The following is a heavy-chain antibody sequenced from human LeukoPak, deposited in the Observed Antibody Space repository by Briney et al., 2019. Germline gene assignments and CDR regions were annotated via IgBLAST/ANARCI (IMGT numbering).Heavy chain of an antibody. Sequence: GGSLRLSCAASGFTFSSYGMHWVRQAPGKGLEWVAFIRYDGSNKYYADSVKGRFTISRDNSKNTLYLQMNSLRAEDTAVYYCAKLWPRYFDWSLSPRSAFDIWGQGTMVTVSS. CDR1: GFTFSSYG. D-gene: IGHD3-9*01. V-gene: IGHV3-30*02. CDR2: IRYDGSNK. CDR3: AKLWPRYFDWSLSPRSAFDI. J-gene: IGHJ3*02.